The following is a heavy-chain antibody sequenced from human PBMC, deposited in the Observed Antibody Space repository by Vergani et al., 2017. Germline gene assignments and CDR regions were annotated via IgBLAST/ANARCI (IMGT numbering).Heavy chain of an antibody. CDR2: IYYSGST. V-gene: IGHV4-31*03. CDR1: GGSISSGSYY. D-gene: IGHD4-17*01. Sequence: QVQLQESGPGLVKPSQTLSLTCTVSGGSISSGSYYWSWIRQHPGKGLEWIGYIYYSGSTYYNPSLKSRVTISVDTSKNQFSLKLSSVTAADTAVYYCARSELVTTSYDYWGQGTLVTVSS. J-gene: IGHJ4*02. CDR3: ARSELVTTSYDY.